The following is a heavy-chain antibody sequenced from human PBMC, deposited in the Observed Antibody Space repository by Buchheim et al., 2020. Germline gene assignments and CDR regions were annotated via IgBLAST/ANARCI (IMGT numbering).Heavy chain of an antibody. CDR3: AREGCSDGSCYLNY. V-gene: IGHV3-74*01. D-gene: IGHD2-15*01. CDR1: GFTFSSYW. J-gene: IGHJ4*02. Sequence: EVKLVESGGALFQPGGSLRLSCAASGFTFSSYWMNWVRQAPGKGLVWVSRINSDGSGATYADSVTGRFTISRDNAKSTLYLQMNSLRADDTAVYYCAREGCSDGSCYLNYWGQGTL. CDR2: INSDGSGA.